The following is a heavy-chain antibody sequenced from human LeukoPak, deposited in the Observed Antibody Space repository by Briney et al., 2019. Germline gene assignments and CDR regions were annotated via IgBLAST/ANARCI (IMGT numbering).Heavy chain of an antibody. Sequence: PSETLSLTCTVSGGSISSSSYYWGWIRQPPGKGLEWIGSIYYSGSTYYNPSLKSRVTISVDTSKNQFSLKLSSVTAADTAVYYCARGQWELGPALEYYYYYYYMDVWGKGTTVTTSS. D-gene: IGHD1-26*01. J-gene: IGHJ6*03. CDR1: GGSISSSSYY. CDR2: IYYSGST. V-gene: IGHV4-39*07. CDR3: ARGQWELGPALEYYYYYYYMDV.